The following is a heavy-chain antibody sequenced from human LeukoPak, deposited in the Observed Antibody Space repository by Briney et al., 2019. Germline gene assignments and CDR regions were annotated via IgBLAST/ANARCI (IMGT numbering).Heavy chain of an antibody. Sequence: GASVKVSCKASGFTVTTYVMHWVRQAPGQRLEWMGWINAGNDNTRYSQKFQGRVTITRDTSANTIYMELNSLRSGDTAVYYCARGLSSRLYNWFDPWGQGTLVTVSS. CDR1: GFTVTTYV. J-gene: IGHJ5*02. D-gene: IGHD3-22*01. CDR3: ARGLSSRLYNWFDP. V-gene: IGHV1-3*01. CDR2: INAGNDNT.